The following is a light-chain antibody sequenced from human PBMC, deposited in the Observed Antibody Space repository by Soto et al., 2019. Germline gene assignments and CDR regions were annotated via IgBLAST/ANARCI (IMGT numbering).Light chain of an antibody. CDR3: QQYGSSPIT. CDR1: QSVPSGY. J-gene: IGKJ5*01. Sequence: EIVLTQSPGTLSLSPGEKATLSCRASQSVPSGYLAWFQQKPGQAPRLLIYATSSRATGIPDRFSGSGSGTDFTLTVSRLEPEDFAVYYCQQYGSSPITFGQGTRLEIK. CDR2: ATS. V-gene: IGKV3-20*01.